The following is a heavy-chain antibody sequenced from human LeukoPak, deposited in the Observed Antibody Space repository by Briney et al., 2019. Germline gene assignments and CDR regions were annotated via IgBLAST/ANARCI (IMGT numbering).Heavy chain of an antibody. Sequence: KPSETLSLTCSVSGGSISGYYWSWSRQAPGKGVEWIGNLFYKRGAWYKSSLKSRVTTSVDTSKNELSLTLTSVTAADTAVYYCARDCSGGSCALMNWGQGTLVTVSS. V-gene: IGHV4-59*01. CDR3: ARDCSGGSCALMN. CDR1: GGSISGYY. D-gene: IGHD2-15*01. CDR2: LFYKRGA. J-gene: IGHJ4*02.